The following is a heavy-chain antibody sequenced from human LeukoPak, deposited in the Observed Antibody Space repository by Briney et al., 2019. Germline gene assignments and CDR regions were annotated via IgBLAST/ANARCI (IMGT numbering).Heavy chain of an antibody. V-gene: IGHV3-21*04. CDR1: GFTFSSYS. CDR3: ASHRAGKYDSSGYPDY. Sequence: AGGSLRLSCAASGFTFSSYSMNWVRQAPGKGLEWVSSISSSSSYIYYADSVKGRFTISRDNSKNTLYLQMNSLRAEDTAVYYCASHRAGKYDSSGYPDYWGQGTLVTVSS. CDR2: ISSSSSYI. D-gene: IGHD3-22*01. J-gene: IGHJ4*02.